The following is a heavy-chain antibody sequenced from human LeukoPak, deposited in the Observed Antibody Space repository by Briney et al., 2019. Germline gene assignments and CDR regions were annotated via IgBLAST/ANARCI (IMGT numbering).Heavy chain of an antibody. CDR3: ARGRFGQLLYIPRGLDY. CDR2: ISYDGSNK. J-gene: IGHJ4*02. Sequence: GRSLRLSCAAPGFTFSGYAMHWVRQAPGKGLEWVAVISYDGSNKYYADSVKGRFTIARDNSKNTLYLQMNSLRAEDTAVYYCARGRFGQLLYIPRGLDYWGQGTLVTVSS. D-gene: IGHD3-10*01. CDR1: GFTFSGYA. V-gene: IGHV3-30*04.